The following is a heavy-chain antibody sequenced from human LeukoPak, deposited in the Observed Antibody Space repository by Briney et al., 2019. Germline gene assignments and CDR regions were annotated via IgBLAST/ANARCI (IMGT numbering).Heavy chain of an antibody. CDR2: IIPIFGTA. Sequence: ASVKASCKASGGTFSSYAISWVRQAPGQGLEWMGRIIPIFGTANYAQKFQGRVTITTDESTSTAYMELSSLRSEDTAVYYCARQRLAYYYDSSGYPFDYWGQGTLVTVSS. J-gene: IGHJ4*02. CDR3: ARQRLAYYYDSSGYPFDY. D-gene: IGHD3-22*01. V-gene: IGHV1-69*05. CDR1: GGTFSSYA.